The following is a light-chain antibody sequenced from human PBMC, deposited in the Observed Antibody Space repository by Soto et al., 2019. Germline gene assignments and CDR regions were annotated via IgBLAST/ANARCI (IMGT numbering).Light chain of an antibody. Sequence: ILLTQSPATLSVSPGARATLSCRASQSVSNSLAWYQQKPGQAARLLIYDASTRATVIPARFSGSGSGTEFTLTISGLQSEDFAVYYCQQYNNWPPWTFGQGTKVEIK. CDR2: DAS. CDR1: QSVSNS. V-gene: IGKV3-15*01. CDR3: QQYNNWPPWT. J-gene: IGKJ1*01.